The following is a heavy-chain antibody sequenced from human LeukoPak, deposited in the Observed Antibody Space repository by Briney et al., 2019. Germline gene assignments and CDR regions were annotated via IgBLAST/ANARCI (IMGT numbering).Heavy chain of an antibody. CDR2: IKSKTDGGTT. D-gene: IGHD3-10*01. V-gene: IGHV3-15*01. Sequence: GGSLRLSCAASGFTFSNAWMSWVRQAPGKGLEWVGRIKSKTDGGTTDYAAPVKGRFTISRDDSKNTLYLQMNSLKTEGTAVYYCTTGYYGSGNNDYWGQGTLVTVSS. CDR1: GFTFSNAW. CDR3: TTGYYGSGNNDY. J-gene: IGHJ4*02.